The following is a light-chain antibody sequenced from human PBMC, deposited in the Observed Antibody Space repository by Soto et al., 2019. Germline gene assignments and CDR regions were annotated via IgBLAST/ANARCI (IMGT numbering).Light chain of an antibody. V-gene: IGKV1-12*01. J-gene: IGKJ3*01. CDR2: AAT. CDR3: QQADTFPYT. CDR1: QDISSL. Sequence: IQMTQSPSSVSASVGDRVTITCRASQDISSLLAWYQHKPGKAPKLLIYAATTLQSGVPSRFSGSESGTEFTLTISSLQPGDFATYYCQQADTFPYTFGPGTKVDMK.